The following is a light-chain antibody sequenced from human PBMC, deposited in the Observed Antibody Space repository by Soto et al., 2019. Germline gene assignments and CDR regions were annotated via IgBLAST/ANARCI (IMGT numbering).Light chain of an antibody. Sequence: QAVVTQPPSASGTPGQRGIISCSGSNSNIGTYNVNWYQQLPGTAPKLLIYTDYQRPSGVPDRFSGSKSGTSASLAISGLQSEDEADYYCASWEDSLSGGVFGGGTKLTVL. CDR1: NSNIGTYN. CDR2: TDY. V-gene: IGLV1-44*01. CDR3: ASWEDSLSGGV. J-gene: IGLJ3*02.